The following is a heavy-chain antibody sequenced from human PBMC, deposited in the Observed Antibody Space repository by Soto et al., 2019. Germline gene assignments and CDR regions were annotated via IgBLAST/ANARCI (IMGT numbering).Heavy chain of an antibody. CDR1: GYSINSDYY. CDR3: ARELPSIYEILTGHFDH. J-gene: IGHJ4*02. CDR2: VYRTASP. V-gene: IGHV4-38-2*02. D-gene: IGHD3-9*01. Sequence: SETLSLTCHVSGYSINSDYYWAWIRQPPGKGLEWIGSVYRTASPLYNPSLKSRVSISVDMSKNQFSLKLNSVTAADTAVYYCARELPSIYEILTGHFDHWGQGTLVTVSS.